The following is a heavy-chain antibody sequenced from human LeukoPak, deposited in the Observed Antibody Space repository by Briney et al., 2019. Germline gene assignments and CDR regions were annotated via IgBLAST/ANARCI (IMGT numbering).Heavy chain of an antibody. V-gene: IGHV4-39*07. D-gene: IGHD1/OR15-1a*01. CDR3: ARYQTGTMFAV. J-gene: IGHJ4*02. Sequence: SETLSLTCTVSGASINSDTYSWGWIRQPPGKGLEWIGTHSHSGSAYYNPSLRSRITMSLDTSENQLSLKLYSVTAADTAIYYCARYQTGTMFAVWGQGTLVTISS. CDR1: GASINSDTYS. CDR2: HSHSGSA.